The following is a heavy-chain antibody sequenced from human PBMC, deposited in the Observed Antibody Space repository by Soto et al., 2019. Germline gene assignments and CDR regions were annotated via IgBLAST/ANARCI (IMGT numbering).Heavy chain of an antibody. J-gene: IGHJ4*02. CDR1: GFTVSSKY. CDR3: VQTTGWPGFDF. CDR2: IYGGGTT. Sequence: EVPLVESGGGLIQPGGSLRLSCAASGFTVSSKYMTWVRQAPGKGLEWVSVIYGGGTTYYADSVKGRFTISRDNSKNTLYLPMNSLRAEDTAVYYCVQTTGWPGFDFWGQGTLVTVSS. V-gene: IGHV3-53*01. D-gene: IGHD6-19*01.